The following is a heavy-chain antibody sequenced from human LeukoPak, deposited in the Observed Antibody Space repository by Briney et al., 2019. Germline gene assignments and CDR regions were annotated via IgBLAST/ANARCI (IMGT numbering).Heavy chain of an antibody. V-gene: IGHV4-30-2*01. Sequence: SETLSLTCTVSGGSISSGGYYWSWIRQPPGKGLEWIGYIYHSGSTYYNPSLKSRVTISVDRSKNQFSLKLSSVTAADTAVYYCARETGYCSSTSCYTGAFDIWGQGTMVTVSS. CDR2: IYHSGST. CDR3: ARETGYCSSTSCYTGAFDI. D-gene: IGHD2-2*02. J-gene: IGHJ3*02. CDR1: GGSISSGGYY.